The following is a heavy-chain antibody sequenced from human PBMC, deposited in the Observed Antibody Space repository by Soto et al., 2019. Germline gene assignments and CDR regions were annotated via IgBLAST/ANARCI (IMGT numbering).Heavy chain of an antibody. D-gene: IGHD4-17*01. V-gene: IGHV3-15*01. CDR3: TTGIYGDYVKDY. J-gene: IGHJ4*02. Sequence: GGSLRLSCAASGFTFSNAWMSWVRQATRKGLEWVGRIKSKTDGGTTDYAAPVKGRFTISRDDSKNTLYLQMNSLKTEDTAVYYCTTGIYGDYVKDYWGQGTLVTVSS. CDR1: GFTFSNAW. CDR2: IKSKTDGGTT.